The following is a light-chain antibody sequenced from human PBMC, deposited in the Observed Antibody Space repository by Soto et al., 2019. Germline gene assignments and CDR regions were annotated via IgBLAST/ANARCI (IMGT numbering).Light chain of an antibody. CDR2: EVS. V-gene: IGLV2-8*01. CDR3: TSYVGSNIWV. Sequence: QSALTQPPSASGSPGQSVTISCTGTSSDVGAYKYVSWYQQYPGKAPKLMIYEVSKRPSGVPDRFSGSKSSNTASLTVSGLQAEDEADYYCTSYVGSNIWVFGGGTTLTVL. CDR1: SSDVGAYKY. J-gene: IGLJ3*02.